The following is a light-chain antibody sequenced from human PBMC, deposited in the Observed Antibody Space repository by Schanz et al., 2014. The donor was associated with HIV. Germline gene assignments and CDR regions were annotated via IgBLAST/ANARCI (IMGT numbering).Light chain of an antibody. CDR2: AAS. Sequence: DIQMTQSPSFVSASVGDRVTITCRASQGISRWLAWYQQRPGKAPTLLIYAASSLHSGVPSRFSGSGYGTDFTLTINSLQPEDFATYYCQQANSLPITFGQGTRLEI. CDR3: QQANSLPIT. J-gene: IGKJ5*01. CDR1: QGISRW. V-gene: IGKV1-12*01.